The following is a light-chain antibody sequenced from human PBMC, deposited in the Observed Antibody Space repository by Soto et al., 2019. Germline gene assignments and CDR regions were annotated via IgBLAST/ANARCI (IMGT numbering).Light chain of an antibody. Sequence: IQLTQSPSSLSASVGDRVTVTCRASQTINIYLNWYQQKPGKAPTLLIYGASSLQSGVPSRFSGGGSRTDFTLTISSLQAEDFATSYCQQSYRSPYTFGQGTRLEI. J-gene: IGKJ2*01. V-gene: IGKV1-39*01. CDR3: QQSYRSPYT. CDR1: QTINIY. CDR2: GAS.